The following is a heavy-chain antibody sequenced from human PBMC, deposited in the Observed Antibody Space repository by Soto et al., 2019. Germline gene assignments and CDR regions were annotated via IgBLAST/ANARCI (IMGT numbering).Heavy chain of an antibody. J-gene: IGHJ4*02. CDR2: ISGSGGST. V-gene: IGHV3-23*01. CDR3: AKVKDPMVRGVMPFDY. Sequence: GGSLRLSCAASGFTFSSYAMSWVRQAPGKGLEWVSAISGSGGSTSYADSVKGRFTISRDNSKNTLYLQMNSLRAEDTAVYYCAKVKDPMVRGVMPFDYWGQGTLVTVSS. D-gene: IGHD3-10*01. CDR1: GFTFSSYA.